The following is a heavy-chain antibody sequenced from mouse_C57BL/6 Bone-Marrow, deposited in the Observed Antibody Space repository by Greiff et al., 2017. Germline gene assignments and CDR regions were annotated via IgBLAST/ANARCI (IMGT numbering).Heavy chain of an antibody. CDR3: ARRWITTVVFDY. J-gene: IGHJ2*01. CDR2: INPSSGYT. D-gene: IGHD1-1*01. V-gene: IGHV1-4*01. Sequence: VQLQQSGAELARPGASVKMSCKASGYTFTSYTMHWVKQRPGQGLEWIGYINPSSGYTKYNQKFKDKATLTAAKSSSTAYMQLSSLTSEDSAVYYCARRWITTVVFDYWGQGTTLTVSS. CDR1: GYTFTSYT.